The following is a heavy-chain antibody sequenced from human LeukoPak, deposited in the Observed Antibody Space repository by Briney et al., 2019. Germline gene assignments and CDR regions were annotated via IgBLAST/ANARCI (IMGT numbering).Heavy chain of an antibody. J-gene: IGHJ4*02. V-gene: IGHV3-23*01. CDR1: GFIFSNYD. D-gene: IGHD3/OR15-3a*01. CDR2: IRGGGGTT. CDR3: MFCGLQAAY. Sequence: PGGSLRLSCAASGFIFSNYDKNWVRQAPGKGLEWVSSIRGGGGTTYYADSVKGRFTVSRDNSKNTLFLQMNSLRADDTAVYYCMFCGLQAAYWGQGTLVIVSS.